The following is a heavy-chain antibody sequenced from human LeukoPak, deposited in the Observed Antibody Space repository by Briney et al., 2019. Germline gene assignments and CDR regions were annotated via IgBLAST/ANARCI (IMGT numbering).Heavy chain of an antibody. J-gene: IGHJ6*02. Sequence: GGSLRLSCAASGLTFSSAVMAWVRQCPGKALEWVASVSGNGDMTYYTDSVKGRLAISRDNSRNTLFLQLSGLTFDDTARYYCAKVDIVGSRKPGMDVWGQGTTVTVSS. CDR2: VSGNGDMT. CDR1: GLTFSSAV. V-gene: IGHV3-23*01. CDR3: AKVDIVGSRKPGMDV. D-gene: IGHD2-21*01.